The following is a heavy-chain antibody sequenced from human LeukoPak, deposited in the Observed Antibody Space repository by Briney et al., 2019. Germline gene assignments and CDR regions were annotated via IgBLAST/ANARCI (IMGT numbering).Heavy chain of an antibody. CDR3: AKTSFYDSHFDY. D-gene: IGHD3-22*01. V-gene: IGHV4-34*01. CDR1: GGSFSGYY. Sequence: PSETLSLTCAVYGGSFSGYYWSWIRQPPGKGLEWIGEINHSGSTNYNPSLKSRVTISVDTSENQFSLKLTSVTAADTAVYYCAKTSFYDSHFDYWGQGTLVTVSS. CDR2: INHSGST. J-gene: IGHJ4*02.